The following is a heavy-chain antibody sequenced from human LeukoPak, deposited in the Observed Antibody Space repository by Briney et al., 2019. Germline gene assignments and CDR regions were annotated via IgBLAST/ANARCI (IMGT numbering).Heavy chain of an antibody. Sequence: GGSLRLSCAASGFTFTTYAMSWVRQAPGKGLEWVSTISGSDDNTNYADSVKGRFTISGDNSKNTLYLHMNSLRAEDTAVYYCVKDSRYYDTSGYYYPGWFDPWGQGTLVTVS. D-gene: IGHD3-22*01. CDR1: GFTFTTYA. CDR3: VKDSRYYDTSGYYYPGWFDP. J-gene: IGHJ5*02. CDR2: ISGSDDNT. V-gene: IGHV3-23*01.